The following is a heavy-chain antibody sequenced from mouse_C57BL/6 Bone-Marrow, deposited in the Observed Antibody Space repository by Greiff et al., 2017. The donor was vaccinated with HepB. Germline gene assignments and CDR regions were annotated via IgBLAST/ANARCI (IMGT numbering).Heavy chain of an antibody. J-gene: IGHJ1*03. CDR1: GYTFTSYW. CDR2: IDPSDSYT. D-gene: IGHD1-1*01. CDR3: ARESTVVAKSYWYFDV. Sequence: QVQLQQPGAELVTPGASVKLSCKASGYTFTSYWMQWVKQRPGQGLEWIGEIDPSDSYTNYNQKFKGKATLTVDTSSSTAYMQLSSLTSEDSAVYYCARESTVVAKSYWYFDVWGTGTTVTVSS. V-gene: IGHV1-50*01.